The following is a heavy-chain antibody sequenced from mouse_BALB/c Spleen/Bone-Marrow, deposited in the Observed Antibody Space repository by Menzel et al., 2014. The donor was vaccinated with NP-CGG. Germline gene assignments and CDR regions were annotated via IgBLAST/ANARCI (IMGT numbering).Heavy chain of an antibody. CDR1: GYSITSGYY. Sequence: EVKLQESGPGLVKPSQSLSLTCSVTGYSITSGYYWNWIRQFPGNKLEWMGYISFDSNNNYNPSLKNRISITRDTSKNQFFLKLSSVTTEDTATHYCARGGGNYWYFDVWGAGTTVTVSS. D-gene: IGHD2-1*01. J-gene: IGHJ1*01. V-gene: IGHV3-6*02. CDR2: ISFDSNN. CDR3: ARGGGNYWYFDV.